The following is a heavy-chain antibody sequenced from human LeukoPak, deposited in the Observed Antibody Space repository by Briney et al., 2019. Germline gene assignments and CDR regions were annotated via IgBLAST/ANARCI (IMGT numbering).Heavy chain of an antibody. Sequence: PSLSLSLTRAVDGDSLSSYYSASIRQPPRNWLELLGEINPSGSPKHNPSLKSRATISVDTSKKQFPLRLTSMTAADTAQYYCASVRHDPFEYYYYIDVWGKGTTVTVSS. J-gene: IGHJ6*03. CDR2: INPSGSP. D-gene: IGHD2/OR15-2a*01. CDR1: GDSLSSYY. CDR3: ASVRHDPFEYYYYIDV. V-gene: IGHV4-34*04.